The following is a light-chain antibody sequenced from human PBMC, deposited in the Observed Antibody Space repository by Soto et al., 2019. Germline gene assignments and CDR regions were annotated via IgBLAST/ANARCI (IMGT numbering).Light chain of an antibody. J-gene: IGLJ2*01. CDR3: SSYTTSFTPPVL. Sequence: QSALTQPASVSGSPGQSITISCTGTSSDVGGYNYVSWYQQHPDKAPKLLIYEVSNRPSGVSNRFSGSKSGNTASLTISGLQADDEADYYCSSYTTSFTPPVLLGGGTKVTVL. V-gene: IGLV2-14*01. CDR2: EVS. CDR1: SSDVGGYNY.